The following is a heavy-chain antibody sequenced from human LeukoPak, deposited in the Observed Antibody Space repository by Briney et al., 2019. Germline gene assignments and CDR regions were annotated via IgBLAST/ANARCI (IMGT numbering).Heavy chain of an antibody. J-gene: IGHJ4*02. CDR2: INPNSGGT. CDR1: GYIFTGYY. Sequence: ASVKVSCTASGYIFTGYYMHWVRQAPGQGLEWMGCINPNSGGTNYAQKFQGRVTMTRDTSISTAYMELSRLRSDDTAIYYCARVSESSGPPFDYWGQGTLVTVSS. CDR3: ARVSESSGPPFDY. V-gene: IGHV1-2*02. D-gene: IGHD3-22*01.